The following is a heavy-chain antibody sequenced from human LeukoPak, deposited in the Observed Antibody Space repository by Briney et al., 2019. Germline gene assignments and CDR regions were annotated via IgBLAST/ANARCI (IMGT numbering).Heavy chain of an antibody. Sequence: PGGSLRLSCAASGFTFRNHGMHWVRQAPGKGLEWVAVIWYDGSNKYYADSVKGRFTFSRDNSKNTLSLQMDSLRAKDTALYYCARDRGCYYIDFWGQGTPVTVSS. CDR3: ARDRGCYYIDF. CDR2: IWYDGSNK. V-gene: IGHV3-33*01. D-gene: IGHD2-8*01. CDR1: GFTFRNHG. J-gene: IGHJ4*02.